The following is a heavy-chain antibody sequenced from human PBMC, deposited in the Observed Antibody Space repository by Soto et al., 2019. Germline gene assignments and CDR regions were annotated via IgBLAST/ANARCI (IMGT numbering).Heavy chain of an antibody. J-gene: IGHJ4*02. CDR1: GGSISSGGYY. Sequence: QVQLQESGPGLVKPSQTLSLTCTVSGGSISSGGYYWSWIRQHPGKGLEWIGYIYYSGSTYYNPSLRSRLTIAVDSSKSQFSLKLSSVTAADTAVCYCQGFGADDYWGQGTLVTVSS. D-gene: IGHD3-10*01. CDR2: IYYSGST. V-gene: IGHV4-31*03. CDR3: QGFGADDY.